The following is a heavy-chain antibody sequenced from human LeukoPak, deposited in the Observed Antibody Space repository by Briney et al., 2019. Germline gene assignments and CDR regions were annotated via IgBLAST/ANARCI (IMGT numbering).Heavy chain of an antibody. V-gene: IGHV3-74*01. D-gene: IGHD3-16*01. J-gene: IGHJ4*02. CDR3: ASPGGNNGHLCFGH. CDR1: GFTFSSYW. Sequence: GGSLRLSCAASGFTFSSYWIHWLRRAPGKGLVWVSRIDSDGSSTSYADSVKGRFTISRDNAKNTLYLQMNSLRAEDTAVYYCASPGGNNGHLCFGHSRERPLVTVSS. CDR2: IDSDGSST.